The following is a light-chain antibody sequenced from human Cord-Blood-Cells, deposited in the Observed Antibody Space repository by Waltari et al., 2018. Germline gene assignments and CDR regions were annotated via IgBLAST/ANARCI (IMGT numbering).Light chain of an antibody. CDR2: AAS. CDR1: QGISNY. J-gene: IGKJ1*01. V-gene: IGKV1-27*01. CDR3: QKYNSAPWT. Sequence: DIQMTHSPSSLSASVGDPVNTTYRESQGISNYLDWYQQKPGKVPKLLIYAASTVQSGVPSRFIGSGAGTDFTLTISSLQPEDVATYYCQKYNSAPWTFGQGIKVEIK.